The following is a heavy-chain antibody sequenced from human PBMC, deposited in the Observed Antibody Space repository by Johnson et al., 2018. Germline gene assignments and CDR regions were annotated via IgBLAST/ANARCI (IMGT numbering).Heavy chain of an antibody. V-gene: IGHV3-74*01. CDR3: TSGARYRGSRGCYGAFDL. J-gene: IGHJ3*01. CDR2: IKSDGDST. D-gene: IGHD3-16*02. Sequence: VQLQESGGGLVQPGGSLRLSCAASGFRFSDYWMNLVRQGPGKGLVWVARIKSDGDSTNYADSVQGRFAISRDNAKNTGDLQMNSLGDDDTAGYYWTSGARYRGSRGCYGAFDLWGPGTMVTVSS. CDR1: GFRFSDYW.